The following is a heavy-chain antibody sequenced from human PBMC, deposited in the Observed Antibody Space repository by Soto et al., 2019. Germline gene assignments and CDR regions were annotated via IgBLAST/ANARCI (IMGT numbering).Heavy chain of an antibody. V-gene: IGHV4-31*03. CDR1: GGSISSGGYY. Sequence: SETLSLTCTVSGGSISSGGYYWSWIRQHPGKGLEWIGYIYYSGSTYYNPSLKSRVTISVDTSKNQFSLKLSSVTAADTAVYYCARGGGSGFDYWGQGTLVTVSS. CDR2: IYYSGST. CDR3: ARGGGSGFDY. D-gene: IGHD3-16*01. J-gene: IGHJ4*02.